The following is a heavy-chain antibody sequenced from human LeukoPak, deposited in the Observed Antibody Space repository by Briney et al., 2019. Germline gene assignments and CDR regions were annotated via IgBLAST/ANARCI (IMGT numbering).Heavy chain of an antibody. J-gene: IGHJ4*02. D-gene: IGHD5-18*01. CDR1: GYTFTSYG. V-gene: IGHV1-18*01. Sequence: ASVKVSCKASGYTFTSYGISWVRQAPGQGPEWMGWISAYNGNTNYAQKLQGRVTMTTDTSTSTAYMELRSLRSDDTAVYYCARDSRIGDTAMFATTGFDYWGQGTLVTVSS. CDR2: ISAYNGNT. CDR3: ARDSRIGDTAMFATTGFDY.